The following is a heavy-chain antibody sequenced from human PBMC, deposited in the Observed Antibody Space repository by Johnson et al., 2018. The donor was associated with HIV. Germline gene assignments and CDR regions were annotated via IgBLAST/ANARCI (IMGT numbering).Heavy chain of an antibody. V-gene: IGHV3-74*01. CDR1: GFSFNNYW. CDR3: ARGRGYYRFDAFDI. D-gene: IGHD3-22*01. CDR2: ISSDGSST. Sequence: VQLVESGGGLVQPGGSLILSCAASGFSFNNYWMHWVRQAPGKGLVWVSRISSDGSSTDYADSVKGRFTISRDSAKSTLYLQMNSLRAEDTAVYYCARGRGYYRFDAFDIWGQGTMVTVSS. J-gene: IGHJ3*02.